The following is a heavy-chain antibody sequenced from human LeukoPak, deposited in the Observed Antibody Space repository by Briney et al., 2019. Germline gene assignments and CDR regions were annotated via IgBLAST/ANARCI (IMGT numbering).Heavy chain of an antibody. Sequence: SETLSLTCTVSGDSISSYYWSWIRQPPGKGLEWIGYIYYSGGTDYNPSLKSRVTISVDTSKNQFSLKLRSVTAADTAVYYCARHVTISGPYDASDIWGQGTIVTVSP. CDR1: GDSISSYY. CDR3: ARHVTISGPYDASDI. CDR2: IYYSGGT. D-gene: IGHD5-24*01. V-gene: IGHV4-59*08. J-gene: IGHJ3*02.